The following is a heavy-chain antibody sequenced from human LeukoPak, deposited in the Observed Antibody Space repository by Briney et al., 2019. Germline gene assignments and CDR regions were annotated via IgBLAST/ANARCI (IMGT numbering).Heavy chain of an antibody. Sequence: SVKVSCKASGGTFSSYAISWVRQAPGQGLEWMGRIIPIFGTANYAQKFQGRVTITTDESTSTAYMELSSLRSEDTAVYYCARGLSVAATRDYWGQGTLVTVSS. CDR3: ARGLSVAATRDY. CDR2: IIPIFGTA. V-gene: IGHV1-69*05. CDR1: GGTFSSYA. J-gene: IGHJ4*02. D-gene: IGHD2-15*01.